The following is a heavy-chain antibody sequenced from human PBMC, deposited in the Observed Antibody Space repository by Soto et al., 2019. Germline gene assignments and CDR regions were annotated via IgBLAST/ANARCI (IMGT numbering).Heavy chain of an antibody. CDR1: GGSISSSNW. CDR3: ARDKTVGPYYYGMDV. D-gene: IGHD3-10*01. J-gene: IGHJ6*02. Sequence: PSETLSLTCAVSGGSISSSNWWSWVRQPPGKGLEWIGEIYHSGSTNYNPSLKSRVTISVDKSKNQFSLKLSSVTAADTAAYYCARDKTVGPYYYGMDVWGQGTTVTVSS. V-gene: IGHV4-4*02. CDR2: IYHSGST.